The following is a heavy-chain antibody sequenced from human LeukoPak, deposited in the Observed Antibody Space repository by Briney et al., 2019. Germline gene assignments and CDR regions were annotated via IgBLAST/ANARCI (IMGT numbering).Heavy chain of an antibody. J-gene: IGHJ5*02. V-gene: IGHV1-8*03. CDR1: GYTFTSYD. CDR3: AILSDIVVVPAATNRVSNWFDP. Sequence: ASVKVSCKASGYTFTSYDINWVRQATGQGLEWMGWMNPNSGDTGYAQKFQGRVTITRNTSISTAYMELSSLRSEDTAVYYCAILSDIVVVPAATNRVSNWFDPWGQGTLVTVSS. CDR2: MNPNSGDT. D-gene: IGHD2-2*01.